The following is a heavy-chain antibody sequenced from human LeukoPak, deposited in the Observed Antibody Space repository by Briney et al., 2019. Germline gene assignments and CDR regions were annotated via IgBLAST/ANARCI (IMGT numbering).Heavy chain of an antibody. CDR1: GYTFTGYY. CDR3: ARLDLNSSSWYLGY. Sequence: ASVKVSCKASGYTFTGYYILWVRQAPGQGLEWMGWVNPNSGGTYYAQKFQGRVTMTRDTSISTAYIQLSRLRSDDTAVYYCARLDLNSSSWYLGYWGQGTLVTVSS. J-gene: IGHJ4*02. V-gene: IGHV1-2*02. CDR2: VNPNSGGT. D-gene: IGHD6-13*01.